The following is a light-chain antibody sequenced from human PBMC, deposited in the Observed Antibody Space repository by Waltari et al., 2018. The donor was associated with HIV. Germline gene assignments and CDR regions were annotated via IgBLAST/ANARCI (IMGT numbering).Light chain of an antibody. J-gene: IGLJ2*01. CDR2: DNN. Sequence: QSVLTQPPSVSAAPGPRVTISCHGSPSSIGKNYVSWYRPLPGTSPKLLIDDNNQRPSGMPDRFSGSKSGTSATLGITGLQTGDEADYYCGTWDSDLSAVVFGGGTKLTVL. CDR3: GTWDSDLSAVV. V-gene: IGLV1-51*01. CDR1: PSSIGKNY.